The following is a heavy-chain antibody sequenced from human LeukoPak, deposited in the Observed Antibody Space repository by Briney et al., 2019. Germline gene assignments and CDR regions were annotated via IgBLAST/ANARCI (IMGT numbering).Heavy chain of an antibody. CDR3: TSESVYSDFWSGSSIGMGHSDY. CDR2: ISEYKGNK. CDR1: VYTFTSYG. Sequence: ASVKVSCKSSVYTFTSYGISGVRQARGQGREGMGWISEYKGNKNYAQKLQGRVTMTTDTSMRTGYMKSRSVTSDDTYVHYCTSESVYSDFWSGSSIGMGHSDYWGQGTLVTVSS. D-gene: IGHD3-3*01. J-gene: IGHJ4*02. V-gene: IGHV1-18*01.